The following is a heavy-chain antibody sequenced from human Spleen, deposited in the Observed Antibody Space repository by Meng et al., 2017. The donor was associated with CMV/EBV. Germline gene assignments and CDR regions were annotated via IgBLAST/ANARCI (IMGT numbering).Heavy chain of an antibody. D-gene: IGHD3-9*01. J-gene: IGHJ4*02. V-gene: IGHV1-3*01. CDR2: INSGNGTP. Sequence: QWVRQAPGNGLEWMGWINSGNGTPKFSQKFRGRVSFSRDKLASTAHMELRRLRSADTGVYYCARWRTTYFDIMTSYYLRKTHFDHWAQGTLVTVSS. CDR3: ARWRTTYFDIMTSYYLRKTHFDH.